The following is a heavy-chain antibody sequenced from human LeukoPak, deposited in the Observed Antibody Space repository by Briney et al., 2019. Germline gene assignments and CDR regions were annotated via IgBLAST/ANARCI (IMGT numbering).Heavy chain of an antibody. CDR1: GFTFSTYA. CDR2: IRPDGDRT. CDR3: AREQSGTRGWYTVDY. D-gene: IGHD6-19*01. Sequence: GGSLRLSCAASGFTFSTYAITWVRQGPGKGLEWDSAIRPDGDRTYYANSVRGRFTISRDNSKDTVYLQINGLRVEDTAVYYCAREQSGTRGWYTVDYWGQGTLVTVSS. V-gene: IGHV3-23*01. J-gene: IGHJ4*02.